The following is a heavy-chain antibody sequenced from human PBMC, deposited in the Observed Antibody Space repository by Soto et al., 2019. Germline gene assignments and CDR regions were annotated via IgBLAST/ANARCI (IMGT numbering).Heavy chain of an antibody. Sequence: GESLKISCKSSGYSFTDYWIGWVRQMPGKGLEWMGIIYPGDSDARYSPSFQGQVTISVDTSINTAFLMWNSLSASDTAMYYCARQDDYNILTGYFYYFDYWGQGSLVTVSS. D-gene: IGHD3-9*01. CDR2: IYPGDSDA. V-gene: IGHV5-51*01. CDR3: ARQDDYNILTGYFYYFDY. J-gene: IGHJ4*02. CDR1: GYSFTDYW.